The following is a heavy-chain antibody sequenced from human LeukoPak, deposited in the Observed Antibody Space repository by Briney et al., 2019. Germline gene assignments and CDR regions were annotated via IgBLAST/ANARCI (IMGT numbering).Heavy chain of an antibody. CDR2: IYYSGST. CDR3: ARGKLRYFDWTAFDI. Sequence: RTSETLSLTCTVSGGSISSYYWSWIRQPPGKGLEWIGYIYYSGSTNYNPSLKSRVTISVDTSKNQFSLKLSSVTAADTAVYYCARGKLRYFDWTAFDIWGQGTMVTVSS. CDR1: GGSISSYY. V-gene: IGHV4-59*01. D-gene: IGHD3-9*01. J-gene: IGHJ3*02.